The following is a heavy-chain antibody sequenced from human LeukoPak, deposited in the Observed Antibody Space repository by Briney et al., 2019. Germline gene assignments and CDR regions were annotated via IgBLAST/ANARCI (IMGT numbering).Heavy chain of an antibody. Sequence: SGGSLRLSCAASGFTFSSYAMSWVRQAPGKGLEWVSAISGSGGSTYYADSVKGRFTISRDNSKNTLYLQMNSLRAEDTAVYYCAKPTGSGSYYYYMDVWGKGTTVTVSS. CDR3: AKPTGSGSYYYYMDV. J-gene: IGHJ6*03. V-gene: IGHV3-23*01. CDR2: ISGSGGST. CDR1: GFTFSSYA. D-gene: IGHD3-10*01.